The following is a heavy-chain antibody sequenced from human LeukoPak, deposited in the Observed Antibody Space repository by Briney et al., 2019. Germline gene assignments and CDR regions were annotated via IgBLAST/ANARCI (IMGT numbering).Heavy chain of an antibody. CDR2: INPNSGDT. D-gene: IGHD5-18*01. J-gene: IGHJ4*02. V-gene: IGHV1-2*02. CDR3: ASWPGRISYGYDY. CDR1: GYTFTSYD. Sequence: ASVKVSCKASGYTFTSYDINWVRQATGQGLEWMGWINPNSGDTNYAQKFQGRVTMTRDTSISTAYMELSGLRSDDTAVYYCASWPGRISYGYDYWGQGTLVTVSS.